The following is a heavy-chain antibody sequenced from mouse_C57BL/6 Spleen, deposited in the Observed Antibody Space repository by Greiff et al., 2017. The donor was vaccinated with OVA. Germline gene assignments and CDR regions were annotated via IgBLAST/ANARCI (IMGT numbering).Heavy chain of an antibody. D-gene: IGHD2-4*01. J-gene: IGHJ2*01. CDR3: AYYDDYDPYFDF. Sequence: QVQLQQSGPELVKPGASVKISCKASGYAFSSSWMNWVKQRPGKGLEWIGRIYPGDGDTNYNGKFKGKATLTADKSSSTAYMQLSSLTSEDSAVYFCAYYDDYDPYFDFWGQGTTLTVSS. CDR1: GYAFSSSW. CDR2: IYPGDGDT. V-gene: IGHV1-82*01.